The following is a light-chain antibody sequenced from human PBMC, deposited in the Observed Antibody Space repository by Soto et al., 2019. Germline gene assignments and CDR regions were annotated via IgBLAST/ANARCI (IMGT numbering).Light chain of an antibody. Sequence: EIVLTQSPGTLSLSPGERATLSCRASQSVSSSYLTWYQQKPGQAPRILMYGASSRATGLPDRFSGSGPGTDFTLSIIRLEPEDFAVYYCQQYGSSLGTFCQGTRVEIK. V-gene: IGKV3-20*01. CDR3: QQYGSSLGT. CDR2: GAS. J-gene: IGKJ1*01. CDR1: QSVSSSY.